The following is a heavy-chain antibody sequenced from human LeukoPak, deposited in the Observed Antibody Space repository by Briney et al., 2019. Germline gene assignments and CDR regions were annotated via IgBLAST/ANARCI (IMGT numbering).Heavy chain of an antibody. J-gene: IGHJ3*02. CDR2: ISSSGSTK. D-gene: IGHD5-24*01. Sequence: GGSLRLSCAASGFTLSSYEVNWVRQAPGKGLEWVSYISSSGSTKYYADSVKGRFTIARDNAENSLYLQMNSLRAEDTAVYYCAKEGRWLQLGGAFDIWGQGTMVTVSS. CDR3: AKEGRWLQLGGAFDI. V-gene: IGHV3-48*03. CDR1: GFTLSSYE.